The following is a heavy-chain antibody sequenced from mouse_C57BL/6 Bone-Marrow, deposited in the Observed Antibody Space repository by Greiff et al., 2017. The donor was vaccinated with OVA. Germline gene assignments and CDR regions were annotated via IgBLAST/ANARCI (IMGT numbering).Heavy chain of an antibody. CDR3: ARWGYYFWYFDV. J-gene: IGHJ1*03. Sequence: VQLQQSGAELVRPGTSVKVSCKASGYAFTNYLIEWVKQRPGQGLEWIGVINPGSGGTNYNEKFKGKATLTADKSSSTAYMQLSSLTSEDSAVYFCARWGYYFWYFDVWGTGTTVTVSS. CDR1: GYAFTNYL. V-gene: IGHV1-54*01. CDR2: INPGSGGT. D-gene: IGHD1-1*02.